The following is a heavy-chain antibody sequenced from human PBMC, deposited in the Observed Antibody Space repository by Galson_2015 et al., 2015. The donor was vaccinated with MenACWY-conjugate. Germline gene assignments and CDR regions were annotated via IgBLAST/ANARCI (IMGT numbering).Heavy chain of an antibody. Sequence: SVKVSCKASGFTFSNYGVSWVRRAPGQGLEWMGWISAYRSNTRNAQKFQDRATMTTDTSTTTAYMELRSLRSDDTAVYYCARSRWNYDGYFHYMDVWGKGTTVIVSS. CDR1: GFTFSNYG. J-gene: IGHJ6*03. D-gene: IGHD1-7*01. V-gene: IGHV1-18*01. CDR3: ARSRWNYDGYFHYMDV. CDR2: ISAYRSNT.